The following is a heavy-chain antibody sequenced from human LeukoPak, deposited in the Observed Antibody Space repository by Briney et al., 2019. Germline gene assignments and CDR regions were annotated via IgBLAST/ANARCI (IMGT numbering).Heavy chain of an antibody. CDR1: GYTFTRHY. CDR2: INPSSGGT. Sequence: GASVKVSCKASGYTFTRHYMNWVRQAPGQGLEWMGKINPSSGGTGYAQKFQGRVTITTDDSSSTAYMELSSLRSEDTAVYYCASRLAGDPTTLGQFDYWGQGTLVTVSS. V-gene: IGHV1-46*01. CDR3: ASRLAGDPTTLGQFDY. J-gene: IGHJ4*02. D-gene: IGHD3-10*01.